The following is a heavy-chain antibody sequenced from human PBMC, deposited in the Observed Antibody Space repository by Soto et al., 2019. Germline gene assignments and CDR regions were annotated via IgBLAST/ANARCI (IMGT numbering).Heavy chain of an antibody. CDR1: GGTFSSYA. CDR3: ARVARGMFCLNDYGHYFFDY. D-gene: IGHD4-17*01. Sequence: SVKVSCKASGGTFSSYAISWVRQAPGQGLEWMGGIIPIFGTANYAQKFQGRVTITADESTSTAYMELSSLRSEDTAVYYCARVARGMFCLNDYGHYFFDYWGPGILVTRSS. J-gene: IGHJ4*02. V-gene: IGHV1-69*13. CDR2: IIPIFGTA.